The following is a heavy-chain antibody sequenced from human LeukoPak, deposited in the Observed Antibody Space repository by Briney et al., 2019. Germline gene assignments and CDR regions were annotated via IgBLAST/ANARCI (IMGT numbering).Heavy chain of an antibody. V-gene: IGHV4-61*01. J-gene: IGHJ4*02. CDR3: ARAGPLRYFDWLLPYYFDY. D-gene: IGHD3-9*01. Sequence: SETLSLTCTVSGGSISSGSYYWSWIRQPPGKGLEWIGYIYYSGGTNYNPSLKSRVTISVDTSKNQFSLKLSSVTAADTAVYYCARAGPLRYFDWLLPYYFDYWGQGTLVTVSS. CDR2: IYYSGGT. CDR1: GGSISSGSYY.